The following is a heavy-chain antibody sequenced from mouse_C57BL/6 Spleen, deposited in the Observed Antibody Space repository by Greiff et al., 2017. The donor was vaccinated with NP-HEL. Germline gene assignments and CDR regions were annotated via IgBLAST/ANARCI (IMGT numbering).Heavy chain of an antibody. J-gene: IGHJ2*01. D-gene: IGHD2-1*01. CDR1: GYTFTSYW. Sequence: VQLQQPGAELVKPGASVKLSCKASGYTFTSYWMHWVKQRPGQGLEWIGMIHPYSGSTNYNEKFKSKATLTVDKSSSTAYMQLSSLTSEDSAVYYCARGHGKVYFDYWGQGTTLTVSS. CDR2: IHPYSGST. V-gene: IGHV1-64*01. CDR3: ARGHGKVYFDY.